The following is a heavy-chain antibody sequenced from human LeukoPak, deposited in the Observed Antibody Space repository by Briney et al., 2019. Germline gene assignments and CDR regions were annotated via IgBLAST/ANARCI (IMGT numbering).Heavy chain of an antibody. V-gene: IGHV4-34*01. J-gene: IGHJ4*02. Sequence: SETLSLTCAVNGGSLSGYYWNWVRQPRGKGLEWISEATHSGNTDYNPSLKSQVTISVDTSKNQISLKLSSVTAADTAIYYCARGPSGIKAARRPPTLGDWGQGTLVTVSS. D-gene: IGHD6-6*01. CDR1: GGSLSGYY. CDR3: ARGPSGIKAARRPPTLGD. CDR2: ATHSGNT.